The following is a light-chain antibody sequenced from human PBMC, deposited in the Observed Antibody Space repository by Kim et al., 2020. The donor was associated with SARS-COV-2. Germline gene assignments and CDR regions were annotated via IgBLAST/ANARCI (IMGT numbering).Light chain of an antibody. V-gene: IGKV3-20*01. CDR3: QQYGSSPLYS. CDR2: VAS. J-gene: IGKJ2*03. CDR1: KSVSSSY. Sequence: PAARAPLTCRARKSVSSSYLSWYQQKPGQAPRLLLYVASSRATGIPDRFSGSGSGTDFTLTISRLEPEDIAVYYCQQYGSSPLYSFGQGTRLEI.